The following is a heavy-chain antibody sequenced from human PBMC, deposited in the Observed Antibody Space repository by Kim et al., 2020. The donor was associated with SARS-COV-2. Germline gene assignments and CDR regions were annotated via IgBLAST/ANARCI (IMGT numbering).Heavy chain of an antibody. CDR3: ARGDDSSGYYLGWFDP. Sequence: KFQGGVTITADKSTSTAYMELSSLRSEDTAVYYCARGDDSSGYYLGWFDPWGQGTLVTVSS. V-gene: IGHV1-69*04. J-gene: IGHJ5*02. D-gene: IGHD3-22*01.